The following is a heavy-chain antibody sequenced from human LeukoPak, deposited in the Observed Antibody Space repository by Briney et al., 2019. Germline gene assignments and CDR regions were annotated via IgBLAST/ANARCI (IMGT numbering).Heavy chain of an antibody. CDR2: IKQDGSER. CDR3: ARDLPGELGRGVFDI. D-gene: IGHD1-1*01. J-gene: IGHJ3*02. V-gene: IGHV3-7*01. Sequence: PGGSLRLSCAASGFTFSYYWMSWVRQAPGKGLEWVANIKQDGSERYSVDSVKGRFTISRDNAKNSLYLQMNSLRAEDTAVYYCARDLPGELGRGVFDIWGQGTMVTVSS. CDR1: GFTFSYYW.